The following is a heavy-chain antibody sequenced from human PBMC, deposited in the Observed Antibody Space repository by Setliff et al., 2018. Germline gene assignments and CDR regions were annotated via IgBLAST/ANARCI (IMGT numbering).Heavy chain of an antibody. V-gene: IGHV1-24*01. Sequence: WASVKVSCKVSGYTLTELSRHWVRQAPGKGLEWMGGFDPEDGETIYAQKFQGRVTMTEDTSTDTAYMELSSLRSEDTAVYYCARDPWQWLTTFTSAEYFQHWGQGTLVTV. CDR2: FDPEDGET. CDR1: GYTLTELS. J-gene: IGHJ1*01. CDR3: ARDPWQWLTTFTSAEYFQH. D-gene: IGHD6-19*01.